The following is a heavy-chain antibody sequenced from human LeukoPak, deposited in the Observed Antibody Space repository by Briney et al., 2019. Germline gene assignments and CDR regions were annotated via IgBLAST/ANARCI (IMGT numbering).Heavy chain of an antibody. CDR3: TSRITILQYSDY. V-gene: IGHV3-73*01. CDR1: GFTFSGSA. D-gene: IGHD3-9*01. Sequence: GGSLRLSCAASGFTFSGSAMHWVRQASGKGLEWVGRIRSKANSYATAYAASVKGRFTISRDDSKNTAYLQMNSLKTEDTAVYYCTSRITILQYSDYWGQGTLVTVSS. J-gene: IGHJ4*02. CDR2: IRSKANSYAT.